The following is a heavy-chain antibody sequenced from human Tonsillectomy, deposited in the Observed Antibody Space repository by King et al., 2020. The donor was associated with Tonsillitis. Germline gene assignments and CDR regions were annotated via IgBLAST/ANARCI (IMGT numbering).Heavy chain of an antibody. Sequence: VQLVESGGGLVQPGGSLRLSCAASGFTFSNYWMHWVRQAPGKGLVWVACISSDGSRISYADSVKGRLTISRDNAKNTLYLQMSSLRVEDTAVYYCARRALPAAIAPETFDIWGQGTRVTVS. D-gene: IGHD2-2*02. CDR2: ISSDGSRI. J-gene: IGHJ3*02. CDR1: GFTFSNYW. CDR3: ARRALPAAIAPETFDI. V-gene: IGHV3-74*03.